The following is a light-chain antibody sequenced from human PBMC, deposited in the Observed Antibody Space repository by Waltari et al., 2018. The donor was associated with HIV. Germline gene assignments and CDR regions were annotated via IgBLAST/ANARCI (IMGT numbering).Light chain of an antibody. CDR1: SGDVGSYNL. CDR2: EGT. J-gene: IGLJ1*01. Sequence: QSALTQPASVSGSPGQSITIYCTGSSGDVGSYNLVSWYQQHPGKAPKLIIYEGTKRRSGVTRRCSASKSGHTASLTLLGLQPEYEADYYCCSYASSRTLAVCVTGTKVTVL. CDR3: CSYASSRTLAV. V-gene: IGLV2-23*01.